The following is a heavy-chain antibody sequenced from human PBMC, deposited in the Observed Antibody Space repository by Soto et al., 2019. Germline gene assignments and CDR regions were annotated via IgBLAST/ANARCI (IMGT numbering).Heavy chain of an antibody. CDR1: HDTLTTYS. V-gene: IGHV1-18*04. Sequence: ASVEVSCEASHDTLTTYSITWARQSPGQGLEWVGWIGPNSGNTNFAQKFQGRLSLTIDTSTSTAYMELRSLRSDDTAVYYCATDEGNYLDFWGQGTLVTVSS. CDR2: IGPNSGNT. CDR3: ATDEGNYLDF. D-gene: IGHD3-3*01. J-gene: IGHJ4*02.